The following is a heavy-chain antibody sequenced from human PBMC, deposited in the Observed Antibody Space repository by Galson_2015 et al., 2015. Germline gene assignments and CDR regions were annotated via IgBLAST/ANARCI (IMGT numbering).Heavy chain of an antibody. Sequence: PPTLSRAASGLTLSGSAMHWVRQASGKGLEWVGRIRSKANSYATAYAASVKGRFTIPRDDSKNTAYLQMNSLKTEDTAVYYCTRLNTDYYDSSGYYYDYYYYGMDVWGQGTTVTVSS. CDR1: GLTLSGSA. CDR3: TRLNTDYYDSSGYYYDYYYYGMDV. V-gene: IGHV3-73*01. CDR2: IRSKANSYAT. J-gene: IGHJ6*02. D-gene: IGHD3-22*01.